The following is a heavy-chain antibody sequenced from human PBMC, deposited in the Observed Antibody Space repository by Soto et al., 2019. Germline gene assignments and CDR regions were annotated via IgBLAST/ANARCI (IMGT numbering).Heavy chain of an antibody. J-gene: IGHJ4*02. V-gene: IGHV3-66*01. CDR1: GFTVSSNY. CDR2: IYSGGST. CDR3: ARNCSGGTCSFDY. Sequence: GGSLRLSCAASGFTVSSNYMSWVRQAPGKGLEWVSVIYSGGSTYYADSVKGRFTISRDNSENTLYLQMNSLRAEDTAVYYCARNCSGGTCSFDYWGQGTLVTVSS. D-gene: IGHD2-15*01.